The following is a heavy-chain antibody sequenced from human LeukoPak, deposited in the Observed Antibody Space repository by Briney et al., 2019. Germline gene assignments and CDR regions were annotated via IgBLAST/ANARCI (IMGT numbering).Heavy chain of an antibody. CDR1: GDSVSSNSAA. CDR2: TYYRSKWYN. CDR3: ARDRNDYSNYRSRPPFDY. V-gene: IGHV6-1*01. Sequence: SQTLSLTCAISGDSVSSNSAAWNWIRQSPSRGLEWLGRTYYRSKWYNDYAVSVKSRITINPDTSKNQFSLQLNSVTPEDTAVYYCARDRNDYSNYRSRPPFDYWGQGTLVTVSS. J-gene: IGHJ4*02. D-gene: IGHD4-11*01.